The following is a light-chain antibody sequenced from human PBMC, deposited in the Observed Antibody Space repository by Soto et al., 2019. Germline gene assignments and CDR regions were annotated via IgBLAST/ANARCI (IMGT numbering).Light chain of an antibody. CDR3: QQYDNVPHT. J-gene: IGKJ4*01. CDR1: QDITND. V-gene: IGKV1-33*01. CDR2: EAS. Sequence: DIQMTQSPSSLSASVGDRVTITCQASQDITNDLNWYQQKPGKAPKVLLDEASNLKTGVPSRFRGSGSGTDFTFTITILQPEDHAADFGQQYDNVPHTFGGGTKVEIK.